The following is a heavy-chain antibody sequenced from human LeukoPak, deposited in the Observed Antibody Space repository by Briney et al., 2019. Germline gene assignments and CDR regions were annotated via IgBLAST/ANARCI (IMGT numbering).Heavy chain of an antibody. D-gene: IGHD3-10*01. V-gene: IGHV3-30*18. CDR3: AKVKMVRGVTPKIDY. CDR1: GFTFSSYG. J-gene: IGHJ4*02. CDR2: ISYDGSNK. Sequence: GGSLRLSCAASGFTFSSYGMHWVRQAPGKGLEWVAVISYDGSNKYYADSVKGRFTISRDNSKNTLYLQMNSLRAEVTAVYYCAKVKMVRGVTPKIDYWGQGTLVTVSS.